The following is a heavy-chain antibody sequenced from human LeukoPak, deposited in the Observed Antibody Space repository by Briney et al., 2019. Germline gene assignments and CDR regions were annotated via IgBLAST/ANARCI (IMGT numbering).Heavy chain of an antibody. D-gene: IGHD2-15*01. CDR2: ISAYNGNT. J-gene: IGHJ6*02. CDR3: ARARYCSGGSCYADYYYYYYGMDV. V-gene: IGHV1-18*01. Sequence: ASVTVSCKASGYTFTSYGISWVRQAPGQGLEWMGWISAYNGNTNYAQKLQGRVTMTTDTSTSTAYMELRSLRSDDTAVYYCARARYCSGGSCYADYYYYYYGMDVWGQGTTVTVSS. CDR1: GYTFTSYG.